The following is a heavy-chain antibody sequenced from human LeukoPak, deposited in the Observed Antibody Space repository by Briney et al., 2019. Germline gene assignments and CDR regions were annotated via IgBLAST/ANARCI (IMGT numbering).Heavy chain of an antibody. CDR1: GFTFSSYL. CDR2: INSDGSST. V-gene: IGHV3-74*01. D-gene: IGHD1-26*01. CDR3: ARASGSYFDD. Sequence: GGSLRLSCAASGFTFSSYLMHWGRHAPGEGLVWVSRINSDGSSTSYADSVKGRFTISRDNAKNTVYLQMNSLRAEDTAVYYCARASGSYFDDWGQGTLVTVSS. J-gene: IGHJ4*02.